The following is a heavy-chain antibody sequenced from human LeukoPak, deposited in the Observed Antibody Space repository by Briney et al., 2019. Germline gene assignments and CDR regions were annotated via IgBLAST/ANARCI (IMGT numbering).Heavy chain of an antibody. CDR1: GFTFSSYA. J-gene: IGHJ4*02. D-gene: IGHD6-19*01. CDR2: ISGSGGST. CDR3: AKPKAVAGSGVDY. V-gene: IGHV3-23*01. Sequence: EGSLRLSCAASGFTFSSYAMNWVRQAPGKGLEWVSTISGSGGSTYYADSVKGRFTISRDNSKNTLYLQMNSLRAEDTAVYYCAKPKAVAGSGVDYWGQGTLVTVSS.